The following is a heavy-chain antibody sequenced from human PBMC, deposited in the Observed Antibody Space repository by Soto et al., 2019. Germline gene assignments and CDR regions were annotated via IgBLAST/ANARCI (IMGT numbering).Heavy chain of an antibody. CDR3: AKDMKWGGMTTIHYFDS. CDR1: GFTFSSYS. Sequence: GGSLRLSCAASGFTFSSYSMNWVRQAPGKGLEWVSSISSSSSYIYYADSVKGRFTISRDNAKNSLFLQMNSLRPEDTALYYCAKDMKWGGMTTIHYFDSWGQGTLVTVSS. D-gene: IGHD4-17*01. CDR2: ISSSSSYI. J-gene: IGHJ4*02. V-gene: IGHV3-21*04.